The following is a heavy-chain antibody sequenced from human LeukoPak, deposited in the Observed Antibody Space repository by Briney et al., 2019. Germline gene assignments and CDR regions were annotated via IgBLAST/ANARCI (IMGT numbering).Heavy chain of an antibody. D-gene: IGHD5-12*01. CDR1: GFTFSSYS. Sequence: GGSLRLSCAASGFTFSSYSMNWVRQAPGKGLEWVSYISSASGSIYYADSVKGRFTISRDNSKNTLYLQMNSLRAEDTAVYYCARDSRRARDSGYDYYYYYYMDVWGKGTTVTVSS. CDR3: ARDSRRARDSGYDYYYYYYMDV. CDR2: ISSASGSI. V-gene: IGHV3-48*01. J-gene: IGHJ6*03.